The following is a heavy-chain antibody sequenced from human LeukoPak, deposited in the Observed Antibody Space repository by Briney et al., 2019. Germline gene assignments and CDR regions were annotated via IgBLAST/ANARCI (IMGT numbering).Heavy chain of an antibody. D-gene: IGHD6-19*01. V-gene: IGHV3-74*01. Sequence: GGSLRLSCAASGFTFSSNWMHWVRQAPGKGLVWVSRINMDGSSTNYADSVKGRFTISRDNSKNTLYLQMNSLRAEDTAVYYCARVDSSGWYSYYYYYMDVWGKGTTVTVSS. CDR3: ARVDSSGWYSYYYYYMDV. CDR1: GFTFSSNW. CDR2: INMDGSST. J-gene: IGHJ6*03.